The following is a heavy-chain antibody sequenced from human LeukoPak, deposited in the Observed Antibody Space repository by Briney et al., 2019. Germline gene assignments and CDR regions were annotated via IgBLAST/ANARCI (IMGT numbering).Heavy chain of an antibody. Sequence: SEALSLTCAVYGGSFSGYYWSWIRQPPGKGLEWIGEINHSGSTNYNPSLKSRVTISVDTSKNQFSLKLSSVTAADTAVYYCARVKGWFDPWGQGTLVTVSS. CDR1: GGSFSGYY. CDR2: INHSGST. V-gene: IGHV4-34*01. CDR3: ARVKGWFDP. J-gene: IGHJ5*02.